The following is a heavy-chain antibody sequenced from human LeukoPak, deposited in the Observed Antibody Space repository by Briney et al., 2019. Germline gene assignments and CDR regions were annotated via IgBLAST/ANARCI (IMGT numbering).Heavy chain of an antibody. CDR1: GITLSNYG. Sequence: GGSLRLSCVVSGITLSNYGMSWVRQAPGKGLEWVSGISERGGSTNYADSVKGRFIISRDTSKNTVYLQMNSLRVEDTAVYFCAKRGIVIRAVIIIGFHKEAYYFDYWGQGSLVTVSS. D-gene: IGHD3-10*01. CDR3: AKRGIVIRAVIIIGFHKEAYYFDY. J-gene: IGHJ4*02. CDR2: ISERGGST. V-gene: IGHV3-23*01.